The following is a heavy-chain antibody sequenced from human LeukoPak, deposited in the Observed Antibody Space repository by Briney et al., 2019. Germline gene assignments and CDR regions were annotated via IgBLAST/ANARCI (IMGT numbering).Heavy chain of an antibody. CDR2: MNPNSGNT. J-gene: IGHJ4*02. D-gene: IGHD3-10*01. CDR1: GYTFTNYD. Sequence: ASVKVSCKASGYTFTNYDINWVRQATGQGLEWMGWMNPNSGNTGYAQKFQGRVTITRNTSISTAYMELRSLRSDDTAVYYCARKINYGSGSYTDYWGQGTLVTVSS. CDR3: ARKINYGSGSYTDY. V-gene: IGHV1-8*03.